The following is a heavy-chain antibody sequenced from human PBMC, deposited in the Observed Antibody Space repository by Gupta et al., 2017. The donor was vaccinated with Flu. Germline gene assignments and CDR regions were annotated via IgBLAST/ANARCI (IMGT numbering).Heavy chain of an antibody. Sequence: DVQLVQSGAEVKKPGESLRISCKGSGYNFANDWIAWVRQMPGKGLEWMGIIYPDDSDSRYSPSFQGQVTFSVDKSISTAYLHWDSLKAADTAMYYCARLSLWFGDLRYFDLWGRGTLVSVSS. J-gene: IGHJ2*01. CDR3: ARLSLWFGDLRYFDL. D-gene: IGHD3-10*01. CDR1: GYNFANDW. V-gene: IGHV5-51*01. CDR2: IYPDDSDS.